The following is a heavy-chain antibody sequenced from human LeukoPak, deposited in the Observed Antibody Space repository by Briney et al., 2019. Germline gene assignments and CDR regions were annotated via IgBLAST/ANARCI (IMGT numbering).Heavy chain of an antibody. CDR1: GFTFSSDA. D-gene: IGHD1-1*01. Sequence: GGSLRLSCAASGFTFSSDAMHWVRQAPGKGLEWVAIILSDGSKKYYTDSVRGRFTISRDNSKNTLYLQMNSLRDEDTAVYYCVKDRASHWTFDYWGQGTLVTVSS. J-gene: IGHJ4*02. V-gene: IGHV3-30*02. CDR2: ILSDGSKK. CDR3: VKDRASHWTFDY.